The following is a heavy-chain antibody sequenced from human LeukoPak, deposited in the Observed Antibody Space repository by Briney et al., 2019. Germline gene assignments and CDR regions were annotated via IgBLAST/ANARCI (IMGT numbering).Heavy chain of an antibody. Sequence: PSETLSLTCTVSGGSISSYYWSWIRQPPGKGLEWIGYIYYSGSTNYNPSLKSRVTISVDTSKNQFSLKLSSVTAADTAVYYCARSTYDFWSGYRMIWFDPWGQGTLVTVSS. CDR1: GGSISSYY. CDR2: IYYSGST. D-gene: IGHD3-3*01. V-gene: IGHV4-59*01. J-gene: IGHJ5*02. CDR3: ARSTYDFWSGYRMIWFDP.